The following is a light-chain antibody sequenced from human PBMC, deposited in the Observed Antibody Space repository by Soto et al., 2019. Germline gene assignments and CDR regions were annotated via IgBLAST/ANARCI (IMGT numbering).Light chain of an antibody. V-gene: IGKV1-27*01. CDR1: QGISNY. CDR2: AAS. Sequence: DIQMTQSPSSLSASVGDRVTITCRASQGISNYLAWYQQKPGKVPKLLIYAASTLQSGVPSRFSDSGSWTDFTATISGLQPEDVATDYCQNYNSAPLTFGPGTKVDIK. J-gene: IGKJ3*01. CDR3: QNYNSAPLT.